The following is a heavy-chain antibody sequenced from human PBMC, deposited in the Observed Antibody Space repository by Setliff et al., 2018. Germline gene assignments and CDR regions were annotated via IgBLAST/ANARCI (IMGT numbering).Heavy chain of an antibody. D-gene: IGHD4-17*01. Sequence: LRLSCAASGFTFSSYAMSWVRQAPGKGLEWVSAISGSGGRTYYADSVKGRFTISRDNSKNTLYLQMNSLRAEDTAVYYCAKEERLHGDYEAFDYWGQGTLVTVSS. CDR2: ISGSGGRT. CDR3: AKEERLHGDYEAFDY. V-gene: IGHV3-23*01. J-gene: IGHJ4*02. CDR1: GFTFSSYA.